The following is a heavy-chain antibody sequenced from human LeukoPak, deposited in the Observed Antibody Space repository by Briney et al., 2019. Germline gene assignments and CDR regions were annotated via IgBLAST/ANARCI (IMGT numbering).Heavy chain of an antibody. CDR2: IYPGDSDT. CDR1: GYSFTSYW. CDR3: ARQEWNYYDSSGYNAFDI. J-gene: IGHJ3*02. Sequence: GASLKISCKGSGYSFTSYWIGWVHQMPGKGLEWMGIIYPGDSDTRYSPSFQGQVTISADKSISTAYLQWSSLKASDTAMYYCARQEWNYYDSSGYNAFDIWGQGTMVTVSS. D-gene: IGHD3-22*01. V-gene: IGHV5-51*07.